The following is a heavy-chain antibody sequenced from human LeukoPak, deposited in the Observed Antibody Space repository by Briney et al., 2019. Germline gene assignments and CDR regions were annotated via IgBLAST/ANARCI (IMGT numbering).Heavy chain of an antibody. CDR2: ISYSGTT. V-gene: IGHV4-39*01. Sequence: SETLSLTCTVSGGSISTGSYYWGWVRQPPGKGPEYIVSISYSGTTYYNPSLKSRVTISVDTSKNQFSLKLSSVTAADTAVYYCASLNCGGDCYRGFLDYWGQGTLVIVSS. D-gene: IGHD2-21*02. J-gene: IGHJ4*02. CDR3: ASLNCGGDCYRGFLDY. CDR1: GGSISTGSYY.